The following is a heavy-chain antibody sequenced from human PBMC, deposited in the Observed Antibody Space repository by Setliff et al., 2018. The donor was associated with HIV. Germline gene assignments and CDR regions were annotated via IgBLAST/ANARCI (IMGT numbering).Heavy chain of an antibody. CDR1: GFPFIAYY. CDR3: ARGSILTSYDMDV. J-gene: IGHJ6*02. CDR2: ISPDSANT. V-gene: IGHV1-2*02. Sequence: ASVKVSCKTSGFPFIAYYLHWVRQAPGQGLEWMGWISPDSANTHYAQKFQGRVTMTRDTSISTAYMELSRLISDDTAVYYCARGSILTSYDMDVWGQGTTVTVSS. D-gene: IGHD3-9*01.